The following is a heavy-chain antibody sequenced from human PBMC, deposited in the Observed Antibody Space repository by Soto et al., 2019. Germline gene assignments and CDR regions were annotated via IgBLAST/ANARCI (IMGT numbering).Heavy chain of an antibody. Sequence: GASVKFSCKASGGTFSSYAISWVRQAPGQGLEWMGGIIPIFGTANYAQKFQGRVTITADESTSTAYMELSSLRSEDTAVYYCARSRTIYYYDSSGCDYWGQGTLVTVSS. CDR2: IIPIFGTA. V-gene: IGHV1-69*13. J-gene: IGHJ4*02. CDR3: ARSRTIYYYDSSGCDY. CDR1: GGTFSSYA. D-gene: IGHD3-22*01.